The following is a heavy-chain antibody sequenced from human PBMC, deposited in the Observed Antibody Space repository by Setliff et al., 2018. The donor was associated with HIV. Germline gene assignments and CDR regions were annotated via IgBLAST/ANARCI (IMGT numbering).Heavy chain of an antibody. Sequence: ASVKVSCKASGYTFSDYDVAWVRQGPGQGLEWMGWISGYSGHTSYAQKIQGRVTMTTDTSTSTAYMELRSLRSDDTAVYFCAREHSTTWPYFDFWGQGTLVTVSS. D-gene: IGHD6-13*01. J-gene: IGHJ4*02. V-gene: IGHV1-18*01. CDR2: ISGYSGHT. CDR1: GYTFSDYD. CDR3: AREHSTTWPYFDF.